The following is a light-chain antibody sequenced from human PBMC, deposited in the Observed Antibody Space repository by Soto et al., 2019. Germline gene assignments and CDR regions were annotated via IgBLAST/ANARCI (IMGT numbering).Light chain of an antibody. CDR1: SSNIGADYH. J-gene: IGLJ1*01. V-gene: IGLV1-40*01. Sequence: QSVLTQPPSVSGAPGQRVTIFCTGSSSNIGADYHVHWYQQLPGTAPRLLIYGNTNRPSVVPGRFSASKSGTSASLAITGLQAEDEADYYCQSYDTSLRAYVFGTGTKLTVL. CDR3: QSYDTSLRAYV. CDR2: GNT.